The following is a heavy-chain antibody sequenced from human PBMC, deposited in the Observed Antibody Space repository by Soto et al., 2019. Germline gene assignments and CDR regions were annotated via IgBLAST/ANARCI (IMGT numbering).Heavy chain of an antibody. J-gene: IGHJ3*02. CDR2: ISGYNGNT. Sequence: ASVKVSCKSSGYSFSNYNFCWVRQAPGQGLEWLGWISGYNGNTNYAQKLQGRVTMTTDSFTSTAYMELRSLRSDDTAVYYCARDKVWGGFDIWGLGTMVTVSS. D-gene: IGHD3-16*01. CDR3: ARDKVWGGFDI. V-gene: IGHV1-18*01. CDR1: GYSFSNYN.